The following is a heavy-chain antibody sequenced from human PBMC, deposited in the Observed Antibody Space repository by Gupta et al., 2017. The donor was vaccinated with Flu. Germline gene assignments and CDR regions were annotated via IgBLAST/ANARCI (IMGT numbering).Heavy chain of an antibody. Sequence: EVQLVQSGAEVRQPGASVKISCKASGYSFTTNWIGWVRQMPGRGLEWMGMIFPGDSDTHYSPSFQGRVTISADKSTTTAYLQWNSLQASDTAMYYCAKRPDSSAWYDYWGQGTLVTVSS. CDR3: AKRPDSSAWYDY. CDR2: IFPGDSDT. V-gene: IGHV5-51*01. D-gene: IGHD6-19*01. CDR1: GYSFTTNW. J-gene: IGHJ4*02.